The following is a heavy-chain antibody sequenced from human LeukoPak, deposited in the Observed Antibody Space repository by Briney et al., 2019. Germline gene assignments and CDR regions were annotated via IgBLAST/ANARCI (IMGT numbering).Heavy chain of an antibody. CDR3: ARTPRGDS. V-gene: IGHV4-34*01. D-gene: IGHD2-21*02. CDR1: GGSFSGYY. Sequence: SETLSLTCVVYGGSFSGYYWSWIRQPPGKGLEWIGEINHSGSSNYNPSPSLKSRVTISVDTSKNQFSLKLGSVTAADTAVYYCARTPRGDSWGQGTLVTVSS. CDR2: INHSGSS. J-gene: IGHJ4*02.